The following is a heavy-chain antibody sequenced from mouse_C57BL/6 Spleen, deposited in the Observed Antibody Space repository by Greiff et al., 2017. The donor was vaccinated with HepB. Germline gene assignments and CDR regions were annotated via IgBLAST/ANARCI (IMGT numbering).Heavy chain of an antibody. CDR2: ISSGSSTI. CDR1: GFTFSDYG. J-gene: IGHJ1*03. Sequence: DVMLVESGGGLVKPGGSLKLSCAASGFTFSDYGMHWVRQAPEKGLEWVAYISSGSSTIYYADTVKGRFTISRDNAKNTLFLQMTSLRSEDTAMYYCARWGRRYWYFDVWGTGTTVTVSS. V-gene: IGHV5-17*01. CDR3: ARWGRRYWYFDV. D-gene: IGHD3-3*01.